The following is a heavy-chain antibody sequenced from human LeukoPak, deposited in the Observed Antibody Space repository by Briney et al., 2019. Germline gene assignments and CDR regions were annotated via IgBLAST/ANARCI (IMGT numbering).Heavy chain of an antibody. CDR1: GGSISSYY. CDR3: ARVLAMAYFDY. CDR2: IYYSGST. J-gene: IGHJ4*02. V-gene: IGHV4-59*01. D-gene: IGHD5-18*01. Sequence: SECLSLTCTLSGGSISSYYWSWIRQPPGNGLEWIGYIYYSGSTNYNPSLKSRVTISVDTSKNQFSLKLSSVTAADTAVYYCARVLAMAYFDYWGQGTLVTVSS.